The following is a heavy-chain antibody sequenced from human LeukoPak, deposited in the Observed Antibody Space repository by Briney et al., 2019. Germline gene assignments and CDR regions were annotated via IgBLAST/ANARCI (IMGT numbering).Heavy chain of an antibody. V-gene: IGHV3-21*01. Sequence: GGSLRLSCAASGFAFRSHSMSWVRQSPGKGLEWVSSISGGGSHIYYADSMKGRFTIPRDNAKNSLFLQMSSLRAEDTAVYYCARDFRTQLDGYSPPYHFDYWGQGALVTVSS. J-gene: IGHJ4*02. CDR1: GFAFRSHS. CDR3: ARDFRTQLDGYSPPYHFDY. CDR2: ISGGGSHI. D-gene: IGHD5-24*01.